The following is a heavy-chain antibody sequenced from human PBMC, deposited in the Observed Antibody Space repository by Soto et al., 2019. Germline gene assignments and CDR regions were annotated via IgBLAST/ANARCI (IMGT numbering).Heavy chain of an antibody. Sequence: PGGSLRLSCAASGFTFSSYWMSWVRQAPGKGLEWVANIKQDGSEKYYADSVKGRFTISRDNAKNSLYLQMNSLRAEDTAVYYCGSADFGDTTDFDYWGQGTLVTVSS. J-gene: IGHJ4*02. D-gene: IGHD4-17*01. CDR1: GFTFSSYW. V-gene: IGHV3-7*01. CDR2: IKQDGSEK. CDR3: GSADFGDTTDFDY.